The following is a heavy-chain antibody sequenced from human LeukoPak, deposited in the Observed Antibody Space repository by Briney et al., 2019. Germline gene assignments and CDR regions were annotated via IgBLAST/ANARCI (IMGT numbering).Heavy chain of an antibody. J-gene: IGHJ5*02. Sequence: GESRKISSTGSGSGFTSYWIGWGRPMPGKGLEWMGIIYPGDSDTRYSPSFQGQVTISADKSTTTAYLQGSSLKASDTAMYYCARGERTFDPWGQGTLVTVSS. D-gene: IGHD1-1*01. V-gene: IGHV5-51*01. CDR1: GSGFTSYW. CDR3: ARGERTFDP. CDR2: IYPGDSDT.